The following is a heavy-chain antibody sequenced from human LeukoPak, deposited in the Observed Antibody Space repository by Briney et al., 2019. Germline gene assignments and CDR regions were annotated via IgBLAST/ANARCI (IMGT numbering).Heavy chain of an antibody. Sequence: SVKVSCKASGGTFSSYAISWVRQAPGQGLEWMGGIIPIFGTANYAQKFQGRVTITTDESTSTAYMELSSRRSEDTAVYYCARDPGVSDYGDYEGSAYFDYWGQGTLVTVSS. CDR3: ARDPGVSDYGDYEGSAYFDY. V-gene: IGHV1-69*05. D-gene: IGHD4-17*01. J-gene: IGHJ4*02. CDR1: GGTFSSYA. CDR2: IIPIFGTA.